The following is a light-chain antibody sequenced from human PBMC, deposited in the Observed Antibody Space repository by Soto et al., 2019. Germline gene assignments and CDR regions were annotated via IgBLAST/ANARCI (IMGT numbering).Light chain of an antibody. CDR1: QSLRST. J-gene: IGKJ1*01. V-gene: IGKV3-15*01. Sequence: ETMMTQSPDTLSVSLGERATLSCRASQSLRSTLASYQQKPGQAPRLLIYAASSMATGIPARLCGSGSGTNFTLTISSLQDEEFAAYYYLQYNNWSPWTFGQGTKVDIK. CDR2: AAS. CDR3: LQYNNWSPWT.